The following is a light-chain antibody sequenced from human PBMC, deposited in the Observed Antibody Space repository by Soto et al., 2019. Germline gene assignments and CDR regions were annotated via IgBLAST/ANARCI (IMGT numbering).Light chain of an antibody. V-gene: IGKV3-11*01. Sequence: EIVLTQSPATLSLSPGERATLSCRASQSIGSYLAWYQQKPGQAPRLLIYDASNRATGIPARFRGSGSGTDFTLTISSLEPEDFAVYYCQQRNNWPPWTFGQGTKVDIK. CDR2: DAS. CDR3: QQRNNWPPWT. J-gene: IGKJ1*01. CDR1: QSIGSY.